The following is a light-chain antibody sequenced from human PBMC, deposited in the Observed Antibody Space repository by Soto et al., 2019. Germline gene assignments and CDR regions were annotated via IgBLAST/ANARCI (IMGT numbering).Light chain of an antibody. CDR2: DVS. CDR1: QSLLHSDGKTY. CDR3: MQSIQLPRT. Sequence: DIVMTQTPVSLSVTPRQPASITCKSSQSLLHSDGKTYLYWYLQNPGQPPQLLIYDVSNRFSGVPDRFSGRGSGTDFTLKISRVEAEDVGVYYCMQSIQLPRTFGGGNKVEIK. J-gene: IGKJ4*01. V-gene: IGKV2D-29*01.